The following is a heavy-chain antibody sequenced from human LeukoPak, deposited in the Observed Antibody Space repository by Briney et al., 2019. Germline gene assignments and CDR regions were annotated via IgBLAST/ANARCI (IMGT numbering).Heavy chain of an antibody. J-gene: IGHJ4*02. CDR2: ISGSGGST. Sequence: PGGSLRLSCAASGFTFSSPWMSWVRQAPGKGLEWVSAISGSGGSTYYADSVKGRFTISRDNSKNTLYLQMNSLRAEDTAVYYCAKTGTPWYYFDYWGQGTLVTVSS. D-gene: IGHD6-13*01. V-gene: IGHV3-23*01. CDR1: GFTFSSPW. CDR3: AKTGTPWYYFDY.